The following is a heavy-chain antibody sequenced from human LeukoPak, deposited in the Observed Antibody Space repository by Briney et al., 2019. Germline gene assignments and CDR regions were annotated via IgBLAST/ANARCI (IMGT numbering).Heavy chain of an antibody. J-gene: IGHJ1*01. V-gene: IGHV3-7*03. D-gene: IGHD3-16*01. CDR1: GFTLLNDW. CDR2: IGQDGSDK. Sequence: GGSLRLSCVASGFTLLNDWMSGVRQAPGKGVEGVTNIGQDGSDKNYVVSVGGRFTISRDNAKNTVYLQMNSLSVQDTAVYSCAKGFGLDHWGQGTLATVSS. CDR3: AKGFGLDH.